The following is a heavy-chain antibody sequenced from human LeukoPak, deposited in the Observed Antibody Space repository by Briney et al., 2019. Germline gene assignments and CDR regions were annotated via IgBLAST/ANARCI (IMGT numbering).Heavy chain of an antibody. D-gene: IGHD6-19*01. V-gene: IGHV3-48*01. CDR2: ISTGSSTM. J-gene: IGHJ4*02. Sequence: EGSLRLSCAASGFTFSTYGMSWVRQAPGKGLEWVSYISTGSSTMYYADSVKGRFTISRDNVKNSLDLQMNSLRAEDTAMYYCARDGTVAASFDYWGQGTLVTVSS. CDR3: ARDGTVAASFDY. CDR1: GFTFSTYG.